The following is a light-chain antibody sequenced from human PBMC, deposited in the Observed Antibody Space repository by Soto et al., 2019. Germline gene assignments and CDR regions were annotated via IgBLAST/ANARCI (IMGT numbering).Light chain of an antibody. V-gene: IGKV3-15*01. CDR2: GAS. CDR3: QQYNNWWT. CDR1: QSVDSN. Sequence: EILMTQSPATLSVSPGERATLSCRASQSVDSNLAWYQQKPGQAPRLLIYGASTRATGISARFSGSGSGTGFTLTTSSPKYEDFRVSYCQQYNNWWTFGQGTKVDIK. J-gene: IGKJ1*01.